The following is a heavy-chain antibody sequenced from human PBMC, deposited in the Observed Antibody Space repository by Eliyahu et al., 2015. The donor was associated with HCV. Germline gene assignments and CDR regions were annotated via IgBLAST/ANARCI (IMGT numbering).Heavy chain of an antibody. CDR3: TTLGSLDF. CDR1: GFTFTNAH. Sequence: EVQLVESGGGLVKPGGSVRLSCXASGFTFTNAHMHWVRQAPGKGLEWVARIKNKVNGGTPDYASPVRGRFTISRDDSKNMLYLQMNGLKTEDTALYFCTTLGSLDFWGQGTMVTVFS. V-gene: IGHV3-15*01. CDR2: IKNKVNGGTP. J-gene: IGHJ3*01.